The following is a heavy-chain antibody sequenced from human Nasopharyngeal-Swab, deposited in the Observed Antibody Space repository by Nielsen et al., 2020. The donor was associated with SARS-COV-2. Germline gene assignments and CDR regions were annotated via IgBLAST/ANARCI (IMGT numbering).Heavy chain of an antibody. CDR1: GFTFSSYS. D-gene: IGHD5-18*01. J-gene: IGHJ6*02. V-gene: IGHV3-48*04. Sequence: GESLKISCAASGFTFSSYSMNGVRQAPGKGLEWVSYISSSSSTIYYADSVKGRFTISRDNAKNSLYLQMNSLRAEDTAVYYCARGGRYSYGNYGMDVWGQGTTVTVSS. CDR2: ISSSSSTI. CDR3: ARGGRYSYGNYGMDV.